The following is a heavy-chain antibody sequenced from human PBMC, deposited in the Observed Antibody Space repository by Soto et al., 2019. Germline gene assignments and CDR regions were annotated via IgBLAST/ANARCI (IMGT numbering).Heavy chain of an antibody. J-gene: IGHJ4*02. CDR3: TKSGAGSCSSGKDC. Sequence: WGSLRLSCAGSGFIFKNDALNWVRQPPGKVREWVASIGRDGYNKYYADPVKGRFTISRDNSRDTLSLQMTALTIEDSSVYYCTKSGAGSCSSGKDCWDQGTRVTVSS. CDR1: GFIFKNDA. CDR2: IGRDGYNK. D-gene: IGHD2-2*01. V-gene: IGHV3-30*02.